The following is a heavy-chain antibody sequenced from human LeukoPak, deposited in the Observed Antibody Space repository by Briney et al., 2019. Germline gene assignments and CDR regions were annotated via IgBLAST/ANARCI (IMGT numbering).Heavy chain of an antibody. CDR1: GFTFSSSA. CDR2: ISNNGGYT. Sequence: GGSLRLSCAASGFTFSSSAMSWVRQAPGKGLEWVSAISNNGGYTYYADSVKGRFTISRDNSKNTLYLQMNSLRAEDTAVYYCAKDSLPGNDYWGQGTLVTVSS. J-gene: IGHJ4*02. D-gene: IGHD2-2*01. CDR3: AKDSLPGNDY. V-gene: IGHV3-23*01.